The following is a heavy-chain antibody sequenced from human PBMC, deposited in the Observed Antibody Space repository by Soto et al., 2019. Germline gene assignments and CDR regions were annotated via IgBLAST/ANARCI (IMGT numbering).Heavy chain of an antibody. D-gene: IGHD2-2*02. CDR1: GYAFTSWD. CDR3: ARDIRAAWFDP. V-gene: IGHV1-8*01. CDR2: MNPNSGNT. Sequence: ASVKLSYSASGYAFTSWDLQWVRQATGQGLEWMGWMNPNSGNTGYAQKFQGRVTMTRNTSISTAYMELRSLRSDDTAVYYCARDIRAAWFDPWGQGTLVTVSS. J-gene: IGHJ5*02.